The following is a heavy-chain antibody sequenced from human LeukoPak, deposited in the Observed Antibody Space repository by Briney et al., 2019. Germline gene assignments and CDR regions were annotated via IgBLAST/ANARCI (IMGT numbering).Heavy chain of an antibody. J-gene: IGHJ4*02. CDR1: GGSISGYY. V-gene: IGHV4-59*01. D-gene: IGHD3-10*01. Sequence: SETLSLTCTVSGGSISGYYWSWIRQPPGKGLEWIGYIYYSGSTNYNPSLKSRVTISVEKSKNQFSLKLNSVTAADTAVYYCARSWGGMVQGLITSTNFDYWGQGTLVSVSS. CDR2: IYYSGST. CDR3: ARSWGGMVQGLITSTNFDY.